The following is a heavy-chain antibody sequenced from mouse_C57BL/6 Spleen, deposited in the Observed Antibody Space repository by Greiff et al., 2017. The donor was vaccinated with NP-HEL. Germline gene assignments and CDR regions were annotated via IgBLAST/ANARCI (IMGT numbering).Heavy chain of an antibody. CDR3: ARALYGSSYRDY. J-gene: IGHJ2*01. Sequence: QVHVKQSGAELAKPGASVKLSCKASGYTFTSYWMHWVKQRPGQGLEWIGYINPSSGYTKYNQKFKDKATLTADKSSSTAYMQLSSLTYEDSAVYYCARALYGSSYRDYWGQGTTLTVSS. V-gene: IGHV1-7*01. D-gene: IGHD1-1*01. CDR2: INPSSGYT. CDR1: GYTFTSYW.